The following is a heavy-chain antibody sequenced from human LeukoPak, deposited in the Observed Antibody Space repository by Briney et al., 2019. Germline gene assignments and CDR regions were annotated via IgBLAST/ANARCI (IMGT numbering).Heavy chain of an antibody. CDR2: IYYSGTT. J-gene: IGHJ4*02. CDR1: GGSISGYY. V-gene: IGHV4-59*12. Sequence: PSETLSLTCTVSGGSISGYYWTWIRQPPGKGLEWIGYIYYSGTTYYNPSLKSRVTISVDASKNQFSLKLSSVTAADTAVYYCARGQPGVMITHFDYWGQGTLVTVSS. CDR3: ARGQPGVMITHFDY. D-gene: IGHD2-21*01.